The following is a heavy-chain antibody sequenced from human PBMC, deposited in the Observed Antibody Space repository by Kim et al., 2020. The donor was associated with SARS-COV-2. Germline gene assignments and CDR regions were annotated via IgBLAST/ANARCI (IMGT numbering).Heavy chain of an antibody. CDR1: GYSFTRLY. D-gene: IGHD1-7*01. Sequence: ASVKVSCQASGYSFTRLYMHWVRQAPGQGPEWMGRMNHNSGATTYVQKFQGRVTMTRDTSTSTAYMELSGLRFDDTAVYYCASGTRQEITWGQGTLVTVSS. CDR3: ASGTRQEIT. J-gene: IGHJ5*02. CDR2: MNHNSGAT. V-gene: IGHV1-2*06.